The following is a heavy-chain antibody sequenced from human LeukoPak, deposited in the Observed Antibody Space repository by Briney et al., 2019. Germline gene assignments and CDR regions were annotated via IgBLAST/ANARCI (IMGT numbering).Heavy chain of an antibody. CDR1: GGSFSGYY. CDR3: ARYIVSYPHDAFDI. V-gene: IGHV4-34*01. D-gene: IGHD1-26*01. J-gene: IGHJ3*02. CDR2: INHSGST. Sequence: PSETLSLTCAVSGGSFSGYYWSWIRQPPGKGLEWIGEINHSGSTNYDPSLKSRVTISVDTSKKQFSLELSSVTAADTAFYYCARYIVSYPHDAFDIWGQGTMVTVSS.